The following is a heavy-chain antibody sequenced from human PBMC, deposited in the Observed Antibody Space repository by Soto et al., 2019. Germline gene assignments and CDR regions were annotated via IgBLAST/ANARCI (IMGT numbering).Heavy chain of an antibody. Sequence: GGSLRLSCAASGFTFSSYAMSWVRQAPGKGLEWVSAISGSGGSTYYADSVKGRFTISRDNSKNTLYLQMNSLRAEDTAVYYCANSKTYDSSGYKDYWGQGTLVTVS. CDR3: ANSKTYDSSGYKDY. V-gene: IGHV3-23*01. CDR2: ISGSGGST. D-gene: IGHD3-22*01. CDR1: GFTFSSYA. J-gene: IGHJ4*02.